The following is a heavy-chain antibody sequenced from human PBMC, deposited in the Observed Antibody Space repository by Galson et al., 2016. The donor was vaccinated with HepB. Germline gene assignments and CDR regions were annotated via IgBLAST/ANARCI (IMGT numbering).Heavy chain of an antibody. Sequence: SLRLSCAASGFSFDDYGMRWVRHRPGKGLEWVSGVTWDSGSEGYADSVKGRFTISRDNAKNSLYLQMNSLRPDDTAVYYCAKNTGAYFHGSGTYLDSWGQGTPVTVSP. D-gene: IGHD3-10*01. CDR1: GFSFDDYG. V-gene: IGHV3-9*01. CDR3: AKNTGAYFHGSGTYLDS. CDR2: VTWDSGSE. J-gene: IGHJ4*02.